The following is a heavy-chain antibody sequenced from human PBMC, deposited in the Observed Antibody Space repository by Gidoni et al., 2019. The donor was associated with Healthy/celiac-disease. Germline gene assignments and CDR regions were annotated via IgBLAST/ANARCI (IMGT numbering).Heavy chain of an antibody. CDR1: GGSFSGYY. Sequence: QVQLQQWGAGLLKPSETLSLTCAVYGGSFSGYYWSWIRQPPGKGLEWIGEINHSGSTNYNPSLKSRVTISVDTSKNQFSLKLSSVTAADTAVYYCARVKRGPPRGPRGREGGPLDIWGQGTMVTVSS. CDR2: INHSGST. CDR3: ARVKRGPPRGPRGREGGPLDI. D-gene: IGHD1-26*01. V-gene: IGHV4-34*01. J-gene: IGHJ3*02.